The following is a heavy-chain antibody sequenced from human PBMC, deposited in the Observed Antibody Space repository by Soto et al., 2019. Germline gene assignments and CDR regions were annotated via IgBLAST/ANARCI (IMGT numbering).Heavy chain of an antibody. J-gene: IGHJ5*02. V-gene: IGHV4-59*12. Sequence: PSETLSLTCSVSGASISSGYWTWIRHPPGRGLEWIGYIYHSGSTYYNPSLKSRVTISVDRSKNQFSLKLSSVTAADTAVYYCARVPGPWGQGTQVTVSS. CDR2: IYHSGST. CDR3: ARVPGP. CDR1: GASISSGY.